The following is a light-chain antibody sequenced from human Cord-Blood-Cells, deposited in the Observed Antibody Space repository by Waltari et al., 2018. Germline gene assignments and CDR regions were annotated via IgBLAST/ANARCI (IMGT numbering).Light chain of an antibody. Sequence: QSALTQPASVSGSPGQSITISCTGTSGDVGGYNYVPWYQPHPGKAPKLMIYDVSNRPSGVSNRFSGSKSGNTASLTISGLQAEDEADYYCSSYTSSSTLVFGGGTKLTVL. CDR2: DVS. V-gene: IGLV2-14*01. CDR1: SGDVGGYNY. CDR3: SSYTSSSTLV. J-gene: IGLJ3*02.